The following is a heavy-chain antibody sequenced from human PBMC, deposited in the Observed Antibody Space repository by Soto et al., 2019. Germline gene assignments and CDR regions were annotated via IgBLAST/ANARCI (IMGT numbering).Heavy chain of an antibody. Sequence: QVQLQESGPGLVKPSETLSLTCTVSGGSIRNYYWSWIRQPPGKGLEWIGYIYNSGDTNYNPSLKSRVTIAGDTSKNQFSLKLRSVTAADTAVYYCARRDREYSSGWYFDYWGQGALVTVSS. CDR1: GGSIRNYY. J-gene: IGHJ4*02. D-gene: IGHD6-19*01. V-gene: IGHV4-59*01. CDR3: ARRDREYSSGWYFDY. CDR2: IYNSGDT.